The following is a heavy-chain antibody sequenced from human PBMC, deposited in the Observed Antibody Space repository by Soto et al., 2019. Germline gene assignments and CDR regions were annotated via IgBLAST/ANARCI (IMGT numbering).Heavy chain of an antibody. D-gene: IGHD1-1*01. J-gene: IGHJ6*02. CDR2: IDPSNSYI. V-gene: IGHV5-10-1*01. Sequence: PGESLKISCQGSGYSFTTHWITWVRQTPGKGLGWMGRIDPSNSYINYSPSFQGHVTISVDRSISTAYLQWSRPEASDNAIYYCARRLSGPKEEYNAYYFYGLDVWGQGTKVTVSS. CDR3: ARRLSGPKEEYNAYYFYGLDV. CDR1: GYSFTTHW.